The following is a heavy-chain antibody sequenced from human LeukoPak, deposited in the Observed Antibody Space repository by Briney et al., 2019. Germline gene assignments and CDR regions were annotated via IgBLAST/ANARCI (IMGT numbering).Heavy chain of an antibody. J-gene: IGHJ4*02. CDR2: ISGSATGSVTT. Sequence: GGSLRLSCAASGFTFSTYAMNWVRQAPGKGLEWVSAISGSATGSVTTYYTDSVKGRFTISRDNSKNTLYLQMNSLRAEDTAVYYCARGVAKDYWGQGTLVTVSS. D-gene: IGHD5-12*01. CDR3: ARGVAKDY. CDR1: GFTFSTYA. V-gene: IGHV3-23*01.